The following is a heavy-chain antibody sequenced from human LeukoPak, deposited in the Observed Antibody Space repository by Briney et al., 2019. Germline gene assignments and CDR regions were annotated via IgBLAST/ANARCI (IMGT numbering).Heavy chain of an antibody. CDR2: FKSDGSST. D-gene: IGHD3-3*01. V-gene: IGHV3-74*01. Sequence: PGGSLRLSWAASGFTFSSYWMHWVRQPPGKGLVWVSRFKSDGSSTSYADSVKGRFTISRDNAKNTLYLQMNSLRAEDTAVYYCASGRWSDYLDYWGQGTLVTVSS. CDR1: GFTFSSYW. CDR3: ASGRWSDYLDY. J-gene: IGHJ4*02.